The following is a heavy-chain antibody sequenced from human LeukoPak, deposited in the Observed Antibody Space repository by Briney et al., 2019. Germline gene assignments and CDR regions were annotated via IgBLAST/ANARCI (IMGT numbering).Heavy chain of an antibody. V-gene: IGHV3-30*18. CDR3: AKPRDIDSWAFDV. D-gene: IGHD2-15*01. CDR1: EFTFNNHD. J-gene: IGHJ3*01. CDR2: ISYDGRNK. Sequence: GGSLRLSCAASEFTFNNHDMHWVRQAPGKGLECVAAISYDGRNKYYADSVKGRFTISRDNSKNTLNLQMNSLRTEDTAVFYCAKPRDIDSWAFDVWGQGTMVTVSS.